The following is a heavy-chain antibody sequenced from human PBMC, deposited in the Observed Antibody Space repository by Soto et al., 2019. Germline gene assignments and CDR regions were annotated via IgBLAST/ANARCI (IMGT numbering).Heavy chain of an antibody. D-gene: IGHD1-26*01. Sequence: PGWSLRLSCAASGFSFRNNDMHGGRQAPGKGLEWVAVISFDGTNKYYTDSVKGRFTISRDNSKNTLYLQMNSLRAEDTAVYYCAKHSESGSRTPYFDYWGQGTLVTVSS. V-gene: IGHV3-30*18. CDR1: GFSFRNND. CDR2: ISFDGTNK. CDR3: AKHSESGSRTPYFDY. J-gene: IGHJ4*02.